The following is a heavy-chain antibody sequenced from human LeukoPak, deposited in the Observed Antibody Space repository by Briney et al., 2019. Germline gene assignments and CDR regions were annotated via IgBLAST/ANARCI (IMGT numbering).Heavy chain of an antibody. D-gene: IGHD2/OR15-2a*01. J-gene: IGHJ3*02. CDR1: GGSISSYY. V-gene: IGHV4-59*08. CDR2: TYYSGST. Sequence: SETLSLTCTVSGGSISSYYWSWIRQPPGEGLECIGYTYYSGSTNYNPSLKSRVTISVDPSKNQFSLKLSSVTAADTAVYYCARSTYKDAFDIWGQGTMVTVSS. CDR3: ARSTYKDAFDI.